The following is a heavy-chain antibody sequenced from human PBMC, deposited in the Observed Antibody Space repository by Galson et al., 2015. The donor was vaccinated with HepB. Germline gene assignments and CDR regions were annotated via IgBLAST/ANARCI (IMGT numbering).Heavy chain of an antibody. CDR1: GFTFSSYA. CDR3: ARDKYYGSGSGAFDI. V-gene: IGHV3-30-3*01. CDR2: ISYDGSNK. D-gene: IGHD3-10*01. Sequence: SLRLSCAASGFTFSSYAMHWVRQAPGKGLEWVAVISYDGSNKYYADSVKGRFTISRDNSKNTLYLQMNSLRAEDTAVYYCARDKYYGSGSGAFDIWGQGTMVTVSS. J-gene: IGHJ3*02.